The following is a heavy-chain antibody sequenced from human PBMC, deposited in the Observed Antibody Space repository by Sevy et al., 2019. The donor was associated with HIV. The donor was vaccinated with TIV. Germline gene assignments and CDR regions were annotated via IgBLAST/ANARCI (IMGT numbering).Heavy chain of an antibody. CDR3: TTDPIYDFWSGYYTFDY. Sequence: LGGSLRLSCAASGFTFSNAWMSWVRQAPGKGLEWVGRIKSKTDGGTTDYAAPVKGRFTISRDDSKNTLYLQMNSLKTEDTAVYYCTTDPIYDFWSGYYTFDYWGQGTLVTVSS. CDR2: IKSKTDGGTT. D-gene: IGHD3-3*01. V-gene: IGHV3-15*01. CDR1: GFTFSNAW. J-gene: IGHJ4*02.